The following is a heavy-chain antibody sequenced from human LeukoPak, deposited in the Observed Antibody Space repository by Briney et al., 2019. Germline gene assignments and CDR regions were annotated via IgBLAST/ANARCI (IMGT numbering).Heavy chain of an antibody. CDR2: IKQDGNER. CDR1: GFIFSDYW. CDR3: ARDKIVGPTTLDY. D-gene: IGHD1-26*01. J-gene: IGHJ4*02. V-gene: IGHV3-7*01. Sequence: GGSLRLSCAASGFIFSDYWMSWVRQSPEKGLEWLANIKQDGNERHYVDSLKGRFTISRDNAKNSLYLQMDSLGADDTAVYYCARDKIVGPTTLDYWGRGTLVTVSS.